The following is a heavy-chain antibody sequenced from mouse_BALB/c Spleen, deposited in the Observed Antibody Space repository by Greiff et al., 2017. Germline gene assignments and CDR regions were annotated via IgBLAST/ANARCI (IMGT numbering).Heavy chain of an antibody. D-gene: IGHD1-1*01. CDR3: ARQDYYGSSHWYFDV. Sequence: EVKLMESGGGLVKPGGSLKLSCAASGFTFSSYAMSWVRQTPEKRLEWVATISSGGSYTYYPDSVKGRFTISRDNAKNTLYLQMSSLRSEDTAMYYCARQDYYGSSHWYFDVWGAGTTVTVSS. CDR2: ISSGGSYT. V-gene: IGHV5-9-3*01. CDR1: GFTFSSYA. J-gene: IGHJ1*01.